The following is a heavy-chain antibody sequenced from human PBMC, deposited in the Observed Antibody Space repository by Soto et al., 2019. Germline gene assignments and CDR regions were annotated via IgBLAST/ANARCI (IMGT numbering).Heavy chain of an antibody. CDR3: ARDQLGGAFQYFYYMAV. D-gene: IGHD1-1*01. Sequence: QVPLVQSGAEVKKPGASVKISCKASGYTFSSYAIHWVRQAPGQRLEWKGWLNVGNGNTKYSQQFRGRVTINGDTVASTVYMELSSLRSDVTAVYYCARDQLGGAFQYFYYMAVWGEGTTVTVSS. CDR2: LNVGNGNT. J-gene: IGHJ6*03. CDR1: GYTFSSYA. V-gene: IGHV1-3*01.